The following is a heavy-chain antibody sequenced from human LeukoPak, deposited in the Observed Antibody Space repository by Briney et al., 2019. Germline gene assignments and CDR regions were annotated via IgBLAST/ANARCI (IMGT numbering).Heavy chain of an antibody. D-gene: IGHD2-15*01. J-gene: IGHJ3*02. CDR1: GFTFSSYA. V-gene: IGHV3-23*01. CDR2: ISGSGGST. CDR3: AKVGLVVVVAATLGAFDI. Sequence: GGSLRLSCAASGFTFSSYAMSWVRQAPGKGLEWVSAISGSGGSTYYADSVKGRFTISRDNSKNTLYLQMNSLTAEDTAVYYCAKVGLVVVVAATLGAFDIWGQGTMVTVSS.